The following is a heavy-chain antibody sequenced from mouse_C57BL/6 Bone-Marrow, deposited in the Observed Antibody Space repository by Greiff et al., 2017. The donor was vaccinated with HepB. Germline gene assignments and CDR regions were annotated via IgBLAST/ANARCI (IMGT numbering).Heavy chain of an antibody. V-gene: IGHV1-54*01. Sequence: VQLQQSGAELVRPGTSVKVSCKASGYAFTNYLIEWVKQRPGQGLEWIGVINPGSGGTNYNEKFKGKATLTADKSSSTAYMQLSSLTSEDSAVYCCTRYPFIYYFDYWGQGTTLTVSS. CDR3: TRYPFIYYFDY. D-gene: IGHD1-2*01. CDR1: GYAFTNYL. CDR2: INPGSGGT. J-gene: IGHJ2*01.